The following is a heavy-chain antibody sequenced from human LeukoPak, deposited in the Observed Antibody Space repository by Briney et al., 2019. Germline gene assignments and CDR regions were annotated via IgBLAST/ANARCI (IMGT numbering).Heavy chain of an antibody. J-gene: IGHJ6*03. CDR3: ARAPRVVADYYYYYYMDV. Sequence: SQTLSLTCTVSGGSISSGSYYWSWIRQPAGKGLEWIGRIYTSGSTNYNPSLKSRVTISVDTSKNQFSLKLSSVTAADTAVYYCARAPRVVADYYYYYYMDVWGKGTTVTISS. CDR2: IYTSGST. V-gene: IGHV4-61*02. CDR1: GGSISSGSYY. D-gene: IGHD2-15*01.